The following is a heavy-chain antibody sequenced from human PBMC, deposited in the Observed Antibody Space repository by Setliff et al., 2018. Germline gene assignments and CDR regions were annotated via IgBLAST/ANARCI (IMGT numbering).Heavy chain of an antibody. D-gene: IGHD6-13*01. CDR2: INPHGSEK. CDR3: TTKSRGIAVPGTQRAYFQH. Sequence: GGSLRLSCTASGLSYINDWVSWVRQAPGKGLEWLASINPHGSEKYYADSVKGRFTISRDNAKNSLSLQMNNLRTEDTAVYFCTTKSRGIAVPGTQRAYFQHWGQGTLVTVSS. V-gene: IGHV3-7*01. CDR1: GLSYINDW. J-gene: IGHJ1*01.